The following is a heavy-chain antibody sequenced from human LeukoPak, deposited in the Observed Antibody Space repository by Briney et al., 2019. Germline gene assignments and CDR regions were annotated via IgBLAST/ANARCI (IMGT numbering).Heavy chain of an antibody. J-gene: IGHJ4*02. Sequence: ASETLSPTCVVSGYSISSGYHWGWIRQPPGEGLEWIGSVYRSGSTYYNPSLKSRVTISVDTSKNQISLKVRSVTAADTAVYYCARENWVFDYWGQGILVTVSS. CDR3: ARENWVFDY. CDR1: GYSISSGYH. CDR2: VYRSGST. V-gene: IGHV4-38-2*02. D-gene: IGHD7-27*01.